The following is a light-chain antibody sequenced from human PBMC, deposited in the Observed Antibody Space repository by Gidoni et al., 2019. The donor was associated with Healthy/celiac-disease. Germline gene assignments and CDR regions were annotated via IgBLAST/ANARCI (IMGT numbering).Light chain of an antibody. CDR2: DAS. J-gene: IGKJ1*01. CDR3: QRYNSYSWT. V-gene: IGKV1-5*01. CDR1: QSISSW. Sequence: DIQMTQSPSTLSAYVGDRVTITCGASQSISSWLAWYQQKPGKAPKLLIYDASSLESGVPSRFSGSGSGTEFTLTISGLQPDDFATYYCQRYNSYSWTFGQGTKVEIK.